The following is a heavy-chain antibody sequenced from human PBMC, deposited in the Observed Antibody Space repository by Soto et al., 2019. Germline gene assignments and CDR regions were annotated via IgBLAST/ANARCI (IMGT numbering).Heavy chain of an antibody. V-gene: IGHV1-8*01. CDR1: GYTFTSYD. CDR2: MNPNSGNT. D-gene: IGHD6-13*01. J-gene: IGHJ6*02. Sequence: GASVKVSCKASGYTFTSYDINWVRQATGQGLELMGWMNPNSGNTGYAQKFQGRVTMTRNTSISTAYMELSGLRSEDTAVYYCARGGDSSSWYFGYYYYGMDVWGQGTTVTVYS. CDR3: ARGGDSSSWYFGYYYYGMDV.